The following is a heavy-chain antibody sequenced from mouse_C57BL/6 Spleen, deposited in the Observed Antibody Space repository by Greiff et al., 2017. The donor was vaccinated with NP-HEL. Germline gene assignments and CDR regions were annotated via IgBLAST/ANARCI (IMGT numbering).Heavy chain of an antibody. Sequence: QVQLQQSGPELVKPGASVKISCKASGYSFTSYYIHWVKQRPGQGLEWIGWIYPGSGNTKYNEKFKGKATLTADTSSSTAYMQLSSLTSEDSAVYYCARGIYDGYYRYFDVWGTGTTVTVSS. CDR3: ARGIYDGYYRYFDV. CDR2: IYPGSGNT. CDR1: GYSFTSYY. D-gene: IGHD2-3*01. V-gene: IGHV1-66*01. J-gene: IGHJ1*03.